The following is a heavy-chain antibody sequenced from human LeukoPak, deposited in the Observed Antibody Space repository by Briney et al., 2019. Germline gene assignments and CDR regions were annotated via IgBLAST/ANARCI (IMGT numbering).Heavy chain of an antibody. J-gene: IGHJ6*02. CDR1: GFTVGSNY. CDR2: IYSGGRT. V-gene: IGHV3-66*01. Sequence: GGSLRLSCAASGFTVGSNYMNWVRQAPGKELEWVSVIYSGGRTYYADSVKGRFTISRDNSKNTLYLQMNSLRAEDTAVYYCARDARVRDSILDYGMDVWGRGTTVAVSS. D-gene: IGHD3-3*01. CDR3: ARDARVRDSILDYGMDV.